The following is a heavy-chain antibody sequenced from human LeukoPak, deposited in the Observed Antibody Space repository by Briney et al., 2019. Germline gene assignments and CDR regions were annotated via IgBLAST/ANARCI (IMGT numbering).Heavy chain of an antibody. D-gene: IGHD4-17*01. CDR1: GFSVNGNY. Sequence: GGSLRLPCAASGFSVNGNYWHWVRQAPGKAPQWISIIYNDGKTRYADSVRGRFTFSRDNSKNTLYLQMDSLRAEDTAVYCCAGGDYPLSYWGQGSLVTVSS. CDR2: IYNDGKT. J-gene: IGHJ4*02. CDR3: AGGDYPLSY. V-gene: IGHV3-66*01.